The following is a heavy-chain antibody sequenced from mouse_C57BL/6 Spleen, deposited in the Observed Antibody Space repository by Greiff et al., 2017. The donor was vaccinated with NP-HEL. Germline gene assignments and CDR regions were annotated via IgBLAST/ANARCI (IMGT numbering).Heavy chain of an antibody. J-gene: IGHJ1*03. CDR1: GYTFTSYW. Sequence: QVQLQQPGAELVRPGTSVKLSCKASGYTFTSYWMHWVKQRPGQGLEWIGVIDPSDSYTNYNQKFKGKATLTVDTSSSTAYMQLSSLTSEDSAVYYGARRDDYDLDWYFDVWGTGTTVTVSS. V-gene: IGHV1-59*01. D-gene: IGHD2-4*01. CDR3: ARRDDYDLDWYFDV. CDR2: IDPSDSYT.